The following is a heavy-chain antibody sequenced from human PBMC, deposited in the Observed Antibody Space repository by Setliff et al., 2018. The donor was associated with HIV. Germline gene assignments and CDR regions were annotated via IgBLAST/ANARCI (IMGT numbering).Heavy chain of an antibody. D-gene: IGHD5-12*01. CDR1: GGTFSLYA. CDR2: IIPIFNTA. J-gene: IGHJ5*02. Sequence: SVKVSCKASGGTFSLYAINWVRQAPGQGLEWMGGIIPIFNTANYAQKFQGRVTITADGSTSTAYMELSNLRFEDTATYYCARDQATGYEKVWFSWIDPWGQGTLVTVSS. V-gene: IGHV1-69*13. CDR3: ARDQATGYEKVWFSWIDP.